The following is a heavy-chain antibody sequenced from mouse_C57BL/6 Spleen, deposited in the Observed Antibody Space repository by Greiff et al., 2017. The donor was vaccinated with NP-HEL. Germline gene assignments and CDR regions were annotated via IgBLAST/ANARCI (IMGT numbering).Heavy chain of an antibody. V-gene: IGHV1-19*01. J-gene: IGHJ2*01. CDR1: GYTFTDYY. Sequence: VQLQQSGPVLVKPGASVKMSCKASGYTFTDYYMNWVKQSHGKSLEWIGVINPYNGGTSYNQKFKGKATLTVDKSSSTAYMELNSLTSEDSAVYYCARRSRYGSSYFDYWGQGTTLTVSS. D-gene: IGHD1-1*01. CDR2: INPYNGGT. CDR3: ARRSRYGSSYFDY.